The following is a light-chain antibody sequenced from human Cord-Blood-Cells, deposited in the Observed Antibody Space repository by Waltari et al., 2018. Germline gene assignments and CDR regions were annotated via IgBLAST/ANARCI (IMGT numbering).Light chain of an antibody. Sequence: QSALTQPASVSGSPGQSITISCTGTSSAVGGYNYVSWYQQHPDKAPKLMIYDVSNRPSGVSNRFSGSKSGNTASLTISGLQAEDEADYYCSSYTSSSTLVFGTGTKVTVL. J-gene: IGLJ1*01. CDR2: DVS. CDR1: SSAVGGYNY. V-gene: IGLV2-14*03. CDR3: SSYTSSSTLV.